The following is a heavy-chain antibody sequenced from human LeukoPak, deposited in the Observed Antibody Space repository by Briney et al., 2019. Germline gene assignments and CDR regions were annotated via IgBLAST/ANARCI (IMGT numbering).Heavy chain of an antibody. CDR2: ISSSGNTI. Sequence: GGSLRLSCAASGFTFSHHNMNWVRQVPGKGLESVSYISSSGNTIYYADSVKGRFTISRDNAKNTLYLQMNSLRAEDTAVYYCARDWAAAAPFDYWGQGTLVTVSS. D-gene: IGHD6-13*01. CDR1: GFTFSHHN. V-gene: IGHV3-48*04. CDR3: ARDWAAAAPFDY. J-gene: IGHJ4*02.